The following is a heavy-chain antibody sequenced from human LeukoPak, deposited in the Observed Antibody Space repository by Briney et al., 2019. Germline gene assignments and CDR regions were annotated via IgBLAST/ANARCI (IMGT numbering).Heavy chain of an antibody. J-gene: IGHJ4*02. CDR1: GFIFSTYS. CDR3: ARDNLEGGSGTYYPYYFDY. D-gene: IGHD3-10*01. Sequence: AGGSLRLSCAASGFIFSTYSMNWVRQAPGKGLEWVSSISSSTSYIYYADSVKGRFTVSRDNAKNSLYLQMNSLRAEDTAVYYCARDNLEGGSGTYYPYYFDYWGQGTLVTASS. V-gene: IGHV3-21*01. CDR2: ISSSTSYI.